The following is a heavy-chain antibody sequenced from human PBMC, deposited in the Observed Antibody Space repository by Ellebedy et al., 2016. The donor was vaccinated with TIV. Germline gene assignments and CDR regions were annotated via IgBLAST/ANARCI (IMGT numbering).Heavy chain of an antibody. J-gene: IGHJ4*02. D-gene: IGHD3-22*01. V-gene: IGHV3-30*04. CDR1: GFPFSDYA. CDR2: ISHDATHK. Sequence: GESLKISCAASGFPFSDYAFNWVRQPPGKGLEWVSIISHDATHKYYADSVKGRFTISRDDSKSTLYLQMNSLRAEDTAVYYFARVGYGYDSSGYYSHYWGQGALVTVSS. CDR3: ARVGYGYDSSGYYSHY.